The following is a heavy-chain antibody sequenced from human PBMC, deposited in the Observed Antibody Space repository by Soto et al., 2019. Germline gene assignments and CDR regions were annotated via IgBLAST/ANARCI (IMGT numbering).Heavy chain of an antibody. J-gene: IGHJ4*02. V-gene: IGHV3-48*01. CDR2: IGGSGTTI. CDR1: GFTFRSHS. D-gene: IGHD6-6*01. Sequence: EVQFVESGGGLVQPGGSLRLSCAASGFTFRSHSMNWVRQAPGKGLEWLSYIGGSGTTIDYADSVKGRFTISRDNAKNSVFLQMNSLRGEDTAVYYCARDPPYSTSSGYCDHWGQGTPVIVSS. CDR3: ARDPPYSTSSGYCDH.